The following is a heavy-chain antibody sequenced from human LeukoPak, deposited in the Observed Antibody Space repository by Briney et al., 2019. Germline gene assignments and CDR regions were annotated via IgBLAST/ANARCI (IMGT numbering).Heavy chain of an antibody. D-gene: IGHD4-17*01. Sequence: SEPPSLTCSGSNYSISNSLYRGWLRQPPGKGLEWIGSIYRSGSTFYNPSLKSRVTISLDTSKNQFSLKLSSVTAADMAVYFCARGTYGYYMDVWGKGTTVTVSS. CDR3: ARGTYGYYMDV. V-gene: IGHV4-38-2*02. CDR2: IYRSGST. J-gene: IGHJ6*03. CDR1: NYSISNSLY.